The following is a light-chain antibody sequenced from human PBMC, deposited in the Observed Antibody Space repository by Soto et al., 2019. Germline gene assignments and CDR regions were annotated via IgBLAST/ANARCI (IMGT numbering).Light chain of an antibody. J-gene: IGLJ1*01. CDR1: SSNIGSDY. CDR2: RNN. V-gene: IGLV1-47*01. CDR3: AAWDDSLSAYV. Sequence: QSVLTQPPSASGTPGQRVTISCSGSSSNIGSDYVYWYQQFPGTAPKLLIYRNNQRPSGVPDRFSGSKSGTSASLAISGLRSEDEADYYCAAWDDSLSAYVFGTGTKLTVL.